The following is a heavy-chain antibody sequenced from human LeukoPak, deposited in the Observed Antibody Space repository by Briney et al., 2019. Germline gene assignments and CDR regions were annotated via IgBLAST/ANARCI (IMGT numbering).Heavy chain of an antibody. Sequence: GAAVKVSCKASAGTFSSYAISWVRQPPGQGLEWMGGNIPIFGTANYAQKFQGRVTITADESTSTAYMELSSLRSEDTAVYYCARGKTSRSYDILTGYYPFDYWGQGTLVTVSS. D-gene: IGHD3-9*01. V-gene: IGHV1-69*13. CDR3: ARGKTSRSYDILTGYYPFDY. CDR2: NIPIFGTA. CDR1: AGTFSSYA. J-gene: IGHJ4*02.